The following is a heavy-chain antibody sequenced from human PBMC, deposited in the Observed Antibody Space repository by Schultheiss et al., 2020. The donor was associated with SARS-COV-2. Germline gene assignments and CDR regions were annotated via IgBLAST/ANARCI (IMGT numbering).Heavy chain of an antibody. D-gene: IGHD1-7*01. CDR3: ARGPGRELLTRDAFDI. J-gene: IGHJ3*02. V-gene: IGHV4-59*11. CDR1: GGSNSFHY. Sequence: SETLSLTCSVSGGSNSFHYFSWIRQPPGKGLEWIGYIYYGGSTYYNPSLKSRVTISVDTSKNQFSLQLSSVTAADTAVYYCARGPGRELLTRDAFDIWGQGTMVTVSS. CDR2: IYYGGST.